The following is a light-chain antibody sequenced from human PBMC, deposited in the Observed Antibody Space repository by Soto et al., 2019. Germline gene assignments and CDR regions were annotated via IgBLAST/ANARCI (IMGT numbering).Light chain of an antibody. J-gene: IGKJ5*01. Sequence: EIFLTQSPSSLSLSPVGRATLSCRASQSVSSFLAWYQQKPGQAPRLLIYDASNRATGIPARFSGSGSGTDFTLTISTLEPEDFAVYYCQQRSNWPPITFGQGTRLENK. CDR1: QSVSSF. CDR2: DAS. V-gene: IGKV3-11*01. CDR3: QQRSNWPPIT.